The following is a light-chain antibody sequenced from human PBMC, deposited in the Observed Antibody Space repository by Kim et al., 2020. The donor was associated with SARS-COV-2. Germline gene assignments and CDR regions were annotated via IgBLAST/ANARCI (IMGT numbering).Light chain of an antibody. J-gene: IGKJ2*02. CDR2: AAS. CDR3: QQSYRTGT. CDR1: QSISSY. V-gene: IGKV1-39*01. Sequence: DIQMTQSPSSLSASVGDRVTITCRASQSISSYLNWYQQKPGKAPKLLIYAASSLQSGVPSRFSGSGSGTDFTLTISSLQPEDFATYYCQQSYRTGTFGQGTKLEI.